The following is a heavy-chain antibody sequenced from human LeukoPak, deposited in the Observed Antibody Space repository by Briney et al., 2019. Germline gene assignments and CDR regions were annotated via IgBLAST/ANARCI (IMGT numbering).Heavy chain of an antibody. CDR2: IKQDGSDK. CDR3: ARTILAP. CDR1: GFTFGNYW. J-gene: IGHJ5*02. V-gene: IGHV3-7*05. Sequence: GGSLRLSCAASGFTFGNYWMGWVRQAPGKGLEWPAIIKQDGSDKYYVDSVKGRFTISRDNTKKALFLQMNSLRSEDTAIYYCARTILAPWGQGTLVIVSS. D-gene: IGHD3-3*01.